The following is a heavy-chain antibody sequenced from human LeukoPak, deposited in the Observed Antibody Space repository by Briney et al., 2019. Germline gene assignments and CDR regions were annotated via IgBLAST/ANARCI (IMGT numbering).Heavy chain of an antibody. V-gene: IGHV4-31*03. J-gene: IGHJ4*02. CDR1: GGSISSDGYC. CDR2: IYYSGST. D-gene: IGHD3-22*01. CDR3: ASHYYDSSGYYLPDY. Sequence: PSQTLSLTCTVSGGSISSDGYCWSCIRQHPGKGLEWIGYIYYSGSTYYNPSLKSRVTISVDTSKNQFSLKLSSVTAADTAVYYCASHYYDSSGYYLPDYWGQGTLVTVSS.